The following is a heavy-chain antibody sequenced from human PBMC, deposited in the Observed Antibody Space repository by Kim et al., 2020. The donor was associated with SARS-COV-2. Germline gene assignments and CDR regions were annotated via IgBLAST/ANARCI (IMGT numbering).Heavy chain of an antibody. J-gene: IGHJ4*02. D-gene: IGHD2-15*01. CDR2: IWYDGSNK. V-gene: IGHV3-33*08. Sequence: GGSLRLSCAASGFTFSSYGMHWVRQAPGKGLEWVAVIWYDGSNKYYADSVKGRFTISRDNSKNTLYLQMNSLRAEDTAVYYCASAGYCSGGSCRTTNYFDDWGQGTLVTVSS. CDR1: GFTFSSYG. CDR3: ASAGYCSGGSCRTTNYFDD.